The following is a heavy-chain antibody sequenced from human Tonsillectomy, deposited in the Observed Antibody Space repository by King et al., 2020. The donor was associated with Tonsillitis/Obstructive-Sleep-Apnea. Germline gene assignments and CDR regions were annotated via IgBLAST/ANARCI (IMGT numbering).Heavy chain of an antibody. V-gene: IGHV3-74*01. Sequence: VQLVESGGGLVQPGGSLRLSCAASGFTLSSYWMHLVRQAPGKGLVWVSRVNGDGTSTRYADSVKGRFTISIDNAKNTLYLQMNSRTTEDTAVYFCSRDMGSNIVDYWGRGALVTVSS. J-gene: IGHJ4*02. D-gene: IGHD2-15*01. CDR3: SRDMGSNIVDY. CDR1: GFTLSSYW. CDR2: VNGDGTST.